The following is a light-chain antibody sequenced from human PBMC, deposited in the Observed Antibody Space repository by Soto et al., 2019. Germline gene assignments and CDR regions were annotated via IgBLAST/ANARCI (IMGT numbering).Light chain of an antibody. CDR1: QSVSSSY. CDR3: HQYDNSPLT. J-gene: IGKJ4*01. V-gene: IGKV3-20*01. Sequence: EIVLTQSPGTLSLSAGERATLSCRASQSVSSSYLAWYQQKPGQAPRLLIYGASSRATGIPDRFSGSGSGTDFTLTISRLEPEDFAVYYCHQYDNSPLTFGGGTKVEIK. CDR2: GAS.